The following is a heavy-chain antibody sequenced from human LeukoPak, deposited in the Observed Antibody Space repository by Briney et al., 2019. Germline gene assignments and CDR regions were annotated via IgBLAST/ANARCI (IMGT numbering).Heavy chain of an antibody. Sequence: GGSLRLSCVASGFTFSRFEMNWVRQAPGKGLEWVSTISGSGGSTYYADSVKGRFTISRDNSKNTLFLQMNSLRGEDTAMYYCARVQGGGYRTADYWGQGTLVTVSS. CDR3: ARVQGGGYRTADY. CDR2: ISGSGGST. CDR1: GFTFSRFE. V-gene: IGHV3-23*01. J-gene: IGHJ4*02. D-gene: IGHD6-19*01.